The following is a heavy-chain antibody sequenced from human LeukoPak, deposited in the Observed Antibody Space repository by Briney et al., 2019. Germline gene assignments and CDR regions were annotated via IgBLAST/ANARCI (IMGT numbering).Heavy chain of an antibody. J-gene: IGHJ6*02. Sequence: ASVKVSCKASGYTFTGYYMHWVRQAPGQGLEWMGWINPNSGGTSYAQKVQGRVTMTRDTSISTADMELSRLRSDDTAVYYCARASRYYYDSSGPPTHYYYYGMDVWGQGTTVTVSS. CDR1: GYTFTGYY. CDR2: INPNSGGT. D-gene: IGHD3-22*01. CDR3: ARASRYYYDSSGPPTHYYYYGMDV. V-gene: IGHV1-2*02.